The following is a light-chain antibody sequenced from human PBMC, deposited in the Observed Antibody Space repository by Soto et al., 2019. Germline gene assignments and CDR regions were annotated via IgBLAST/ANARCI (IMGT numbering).Light chain of an antibody. CDR1: SSDVGANNF. V-gene: IGLV2-14*03. J-gene: IGLJ1*01. Sequence: QSALTQSPSASGSPGQSVTISCTGTSSDVGANNFVAWYQQFPGKAPKLIIYEVSNRPSGVSPRFSASRSAHTASLTISGLQHEDEADYYCSSFTSSYFYVFGPGTKVTVL. CDR2: EVS. CDR3: SSFTSSYFYV.